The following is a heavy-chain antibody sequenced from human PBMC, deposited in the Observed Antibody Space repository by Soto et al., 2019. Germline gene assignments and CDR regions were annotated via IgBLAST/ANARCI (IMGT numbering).Heavy chain of an antibody. CDR1: GFTFSSYP. D-gene: IGHD3-22*01. V-gene: IGHV3-30-3*01. CDR2: ISYDGSNK. Sequence: PGGSLRLSCAASGFTFSSYPMHWVRQDPGKGLEWVAVISYDGSNKYYADSVKGRFTISRDNSKNTLYLQMNSLRAEDTAVYYCARDLFGSGYWGYYYYYGMDVWGQGTTVTVSS. J-gene: IGHJ6*02. CDR3: ARDLFGSGYWGYYYYYGMDV.